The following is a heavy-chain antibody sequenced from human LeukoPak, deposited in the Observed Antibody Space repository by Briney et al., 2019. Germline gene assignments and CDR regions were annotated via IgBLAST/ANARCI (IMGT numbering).Heavy chain of an antibody. CDR1: GFTFSNYA. V-gene: IGHV3-23*01. Sequence: GGSLRLSCAASGFTFSNYAMSWVRQAPGRGLEWVSTISDSGGSTYYADSVKGRFTISRDNSKNTLYLQMNSLRAEDTAIYYCAKVACAVYGSGRPPFMDVWGQGTTVAVSS. CDR2: ISDSGGST. CDR3: AKVACAVYGSGRPPFMDV. J-gene: IGHJ6*02. D-gene: IGHD3-10*01.